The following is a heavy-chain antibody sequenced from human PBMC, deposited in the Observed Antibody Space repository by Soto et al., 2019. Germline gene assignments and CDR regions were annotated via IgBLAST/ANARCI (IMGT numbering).Heavy chain of an antibody. D-gene: IGHD6-19*01. CDR2: ISYDGSNK. CDR3: ANGYSSGWYVGDFDY. J-gene: IGHJ4*02. Sequence: PGGSLRLSCAASGFTFSSYGMHWVRQAPGKGLEWVAVISYDGSNKYYADSVKGRFTISRDNSKNTLYLQMNSLRAEDTAVYYCANGYSSGWYVGDFDYWGQGTLVTVSS. V-gene: IGHV3-30*18. CDR1: GFTFSSYG.